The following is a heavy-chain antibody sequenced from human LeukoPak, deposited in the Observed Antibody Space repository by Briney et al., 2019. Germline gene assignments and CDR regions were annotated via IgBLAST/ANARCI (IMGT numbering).Heavy chain of an antibody. CDR2: IKKDGSEK. CDR3: TTDTWYSAGH. Sequence: GGSLRLSCTASGFIFSGSWMAWIRQASGKGLEWVAIIKKDGSEKYYVDSMKGRFTISRDNAKNSLFLQMNSLRAEDTAIYYCTTDTWYSAGHWGQGTLVTVSS. V-gene: IGHV3-7*03. J-gene: IGHJ4*02. CDR1: GFIFSGSW. D-gene: IGHD2-15*01.